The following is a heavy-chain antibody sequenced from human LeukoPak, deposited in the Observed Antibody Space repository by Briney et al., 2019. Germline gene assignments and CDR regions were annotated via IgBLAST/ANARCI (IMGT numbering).Heavy chain of an antibody. CDR1: GFSLSDYE. V-gene: IGHV3-74*01. Sequence: GGSLRLSCTASGFSLSDYEINWVRQAPGKGLVWVSRIKSDGSSTIYADSVKGRFTISRDNAKNTLYLQMKSLRAEDTAVYYCARRGAVTYAFDIWGQGTMVTVSS. CDR3: ARRGAVTYAFDI. CDR2: IKSDGSST. J-gene: IGHJ3*02. D-gene: IGHD4-17*01.